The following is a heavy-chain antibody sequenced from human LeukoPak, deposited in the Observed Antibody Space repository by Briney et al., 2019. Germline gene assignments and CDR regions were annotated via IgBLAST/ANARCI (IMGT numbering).Heavy chain of an antibody. CDR1: GFTFSSYG. CDR3: ARRYNWNFHYYGMDV. V-gene: IGHV3-33*01. Sequence: GGSLRLSCAASGFTFSSYGMHWVRQAPGKGLEWVAVIWYDGSNKYYADSVKGRFTISRDNAKNSLYLQMNSLRAEDTAVYYCARRYNWNFHYYGMDVWGQGTTVTVSS. D-gene: IGHD1-7*01. J-gene: IGHJ6*02. CDR2: IWYDGSNK.